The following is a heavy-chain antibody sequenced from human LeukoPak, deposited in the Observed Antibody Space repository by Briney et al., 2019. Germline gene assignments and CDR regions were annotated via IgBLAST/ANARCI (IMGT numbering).Heavy chain of an antibody. CDR3: AKGWSQGAATPFFDC. V-gene: IGHV3-23*01. CDR1: GFTFSSYA. D-gene: IGHD6-25*01. Sequence: PGGSLRLSCAASGFTFSSYAMSWVRQAPGKGLEWVSVISGSGGSTYYADSVRGRFTISRDNSKNTLYLQMNSLIVEDTAVYYCAKGWSQGAATPFFDCWGQGTLVTVSS. J-gene: IGHJ4*02. CDR2: ISGSGGST.